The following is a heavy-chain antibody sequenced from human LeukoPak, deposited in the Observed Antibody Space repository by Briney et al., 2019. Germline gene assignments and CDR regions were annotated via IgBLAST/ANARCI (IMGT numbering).Heavy chain of an antibody. J-gene: IGHJ6*02. CDR2: ISSSGSTI. CDR1: GFTFSSYE. Sequence: GGSLRLSCAASGFTFSSYEMNWVRQAPGKGLEWVSYISSSGSTIYYADSVKGRFTISRDNAKNSLYLQMNSLRAEDTAVYYCARESRDYGEYPPLPYGMDVCGQGTTVTVSS. CDR3: ARESRDYGEYPPLPYGMDV. V-gene: IGHV3-48*03. D-gene: IGHD4-17*01.